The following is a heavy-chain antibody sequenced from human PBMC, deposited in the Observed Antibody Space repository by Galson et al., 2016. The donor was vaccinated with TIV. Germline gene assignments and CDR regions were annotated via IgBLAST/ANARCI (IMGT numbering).Heavy chain of an antibody. CDR1: GFTFDDFD. V-gene: IGHV3-20*04. J-gene: IGHJ4*02. D-gene: IGHD2-21*01. Sequence: SLRLSCAASGFTFDDFDMTWVRQGPGRGLEWVSGVNWNGVGTSYADSVKGRFTISRDSAKNSLYLQMNSLGVEDPALYYCARVASCGGTCYYFDYWGQGTLVAVSS. CDR3: ARVASCGGTCYYFDY. CDR2: VNWNGVGT.